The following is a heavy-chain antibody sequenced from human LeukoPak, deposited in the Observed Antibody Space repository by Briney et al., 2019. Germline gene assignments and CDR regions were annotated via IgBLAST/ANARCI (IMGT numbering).Heavy chain of an antibody. V-gene: IGHV3-30*18. Sequence: GGSLRLSCAASGFTFSSYGMHWVRQAPGKGLEWVAVISYDGSNKYYADSVKGRFTVSRDNSKNTLYLQMNSLRAEDTAVYYCAKEGRDGFNYDYWGQGTLVTVSS. CDR1: GFTFSSYG. CDR2: ISYDGSNK. D-gene: IGHD5-24*01. J-gene: IGHJ4*02. CDR3: AKEGRDGFNYDY.